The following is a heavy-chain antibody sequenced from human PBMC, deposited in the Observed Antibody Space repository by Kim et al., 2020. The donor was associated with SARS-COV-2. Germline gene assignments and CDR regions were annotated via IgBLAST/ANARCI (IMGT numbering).Heavy chain of an antibody. CDR2: ISITSNYV. J-gene: IGHJ3*02. CDR1: GFTFSSYS. V-gene: IGHV3-21*01. CDR3: ARDRSYAFAI. D-gene: IGHD1-26*01. Sequence: GGSLRLSCAASGFTFSSYSMNWVRQAPGKGLEWVSSISITSNYVYYADSVKGRFTISRDNAKNSLYLQMNSLRAEDTGVYYCARDRSYAFAIWGQGTMVT.